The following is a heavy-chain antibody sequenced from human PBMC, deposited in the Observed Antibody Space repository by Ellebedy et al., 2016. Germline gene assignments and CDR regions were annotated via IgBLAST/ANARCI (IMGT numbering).Heavy chain of an antibody. Sequence: SGPTLVKPTQTLTLTRTFYGFSLTTNQVVVGWVRQPPGKAPEWLTFIYGNDDKRYSPSLKSRLTITKDSSKNQVVLTLTNMDPVDTATYFCVHRTTVTSVDFWGQGTLVTVSS. V-gene: IGHV2-5*01. D-gene: IGHD4-17*01. J-gene: IGHJ4*02. CDR2: IYGNDDK. CDR1: GFSLTTNQVV. CDR3: VHRTTVTSVDF.